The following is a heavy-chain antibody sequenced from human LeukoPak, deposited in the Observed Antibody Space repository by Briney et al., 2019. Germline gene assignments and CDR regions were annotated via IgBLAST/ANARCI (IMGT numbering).Heavy chain of an antibody. V-gene: IGHV3-23*01. CDR2: ISGSAGST. J-gene: IGHJ4*02. CDR1: GFTFSSYA. D-gene: IGHD6-13*01. CDR3: AKELRSSNYYYFDY. Sequence: GGSLRLSCAASGFTFSSYAMSWVRQAPGKGLEWVSGISGSAGSTYYADSVKGRFTNTRDNSKNTLFLQMNRLRADDTAGYYCAKELRSSNYYYFDYWGQGTLVTVSS.